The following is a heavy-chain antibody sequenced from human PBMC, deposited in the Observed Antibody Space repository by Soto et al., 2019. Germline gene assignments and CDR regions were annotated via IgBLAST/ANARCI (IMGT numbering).Heavy chain of an antibody. D-gene: IGHD3-3*02. CDR1: GGTFSTFA. V-gene: IGHV1-69*12. J-gene: IGHJ6*02. Sequence: QVQLMQSGAEVKKPGSSVKVSCKASGGTFSTFAISWVRQAPGEGLEWVGGIMPVFATPDYAQKFQGRVTLSADESTTTAYLELSSLTTDDTAVYSCARDKDRQQLGGNYYYILDVWGQGTAITVSS. CDR2: IMPVFATP. CDR3: ARDKDRQQLGGNYYYILDV.